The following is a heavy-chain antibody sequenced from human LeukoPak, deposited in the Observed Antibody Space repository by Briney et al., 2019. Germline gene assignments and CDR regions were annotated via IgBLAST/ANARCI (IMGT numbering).Heavy chain of an antibody. Sequence: ASVKVSCKASGYTFTSYGVTWVRQAPGQGLEWMGWISPYNGNTKYAQKVQGRVTMTTDTSTSTAYMELRSLRSDDTAVYYCARDQTQIWFGEGLWYFDYWGQGTLVTVSS. CDR2: ISPYNGNT. D-gene: IGHD3-10*01. CDR3: ARDQTQIWFGEGLWYFDY. J-gene: IGHJ4*02. V-gene: IGHV1-18*01. CDR1: GYTFTSYG.